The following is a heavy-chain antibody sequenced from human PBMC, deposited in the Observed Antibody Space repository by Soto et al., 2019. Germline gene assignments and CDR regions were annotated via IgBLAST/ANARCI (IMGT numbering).Heavy chain of an antibody. V-gene: IGHV3-48*03. Sequence: QLVESGGGLIQTGGSMRLSCIGSEYSFSSFEMNWVRQAPGKGLEWVSYMSTSGADIKYADSVKGRFTVSRDNSKNSLFLQMDSLRADDTAIYYCVRTLGNWYFDLWGRGTLVTVSS. CDR2: MSTSGADI. J-gene: IGHJ2*01. D-gene: IGHD7-27*01. CDR1: EYSFSSFE. CDR3: VRTLGNWYFDL.